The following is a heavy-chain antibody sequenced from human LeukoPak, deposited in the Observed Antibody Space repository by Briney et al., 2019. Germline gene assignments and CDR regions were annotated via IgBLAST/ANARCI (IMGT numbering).Heavy chain of an antibody. CDR2: IYTSGST. V-gene: IGHV4-4*07. J-gene: IGHJ5*02. Sequence: SETLSLTCTVSGGSISSYYWSWIRQPAGKGLEWIGRIYTSGSTNYNPSLKSRVTMSVGTSKNQFSLKLSSVTAADTAVYYCARVPPGKRHNWFDPWGQGTLVTVSS. D-gene: IGHD4-23*01. CDR3: ARVPPGKRHNWFDP. CDR1: GGSISSYY.